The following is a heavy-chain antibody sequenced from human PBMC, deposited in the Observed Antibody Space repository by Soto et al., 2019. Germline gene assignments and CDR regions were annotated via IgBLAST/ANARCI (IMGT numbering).Heavy chain of an antibody. CDR2: IGGRADNT. D-gene: IGHD3-10*01. J-gene: IGHJ4*02. V-gene: IGHV3-23*01. Sequence: EVQLLESGGGLGRPGGSLRLSCTKSGFPFFNFALSWVRQAPGKGLEWVSTIGGRADNTYYADRVKGRFTISRDMSNSTLFLQLNSLGDEDTAIYCAMGFEFGELSYWGQGTPVYVSS. CDR3: AMGFEFGELSY. CDR1: GFPFFNFA.